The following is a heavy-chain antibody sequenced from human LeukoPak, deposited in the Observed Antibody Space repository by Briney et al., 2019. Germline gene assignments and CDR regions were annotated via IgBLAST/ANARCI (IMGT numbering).Heavy chain of an antibody. Sequence: SDTLSLACTFSGGSISSGGYYWSWIRQHPGKCLEWVGSTYYSGSTYYNPSLQIRVTVSVDTSNNQFSLKLISVTAAATAVYYCARDRVLISSCWFDYWGQGTLVTVAS. CDR3: ARDRVLISSCWFDY. CDR2: TYYSGST. D-gene: IGHD6-13*01. J-gene: IGHJ4*02. V-gene: IGHV4-31*03. CDR1: GGSISSGGYY.